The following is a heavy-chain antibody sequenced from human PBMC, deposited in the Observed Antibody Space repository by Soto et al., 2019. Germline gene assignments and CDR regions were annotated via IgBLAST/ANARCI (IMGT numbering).Heavy chain of an antibody. D-gene: IGHD2-2*01. V-gene: IGHV1-69*13. CDR3: ARDRCSSTSCYWFDP. J-gene: IGHJ5*02. CDR2: IIPIFGTA. CDR1: GGTFSSYA. Sequence: GASVKVSWKASGGTFSSYASSWVRHSPGQGLEWMGGIIPIFGTANYAQKFQGRVTITADESTSTAYMERSSLRSEDTAVYYCARDRCSSTSCYWFDPWGQGTLVTVSS.